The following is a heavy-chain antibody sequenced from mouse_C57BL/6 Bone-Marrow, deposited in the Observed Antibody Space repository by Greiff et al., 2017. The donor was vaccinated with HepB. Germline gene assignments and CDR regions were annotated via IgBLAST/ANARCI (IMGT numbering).Heavy chain of an antibody. CDR3: AIKLLLWYSDV. V-gene: IGHV1-54*01. D-gene: IGHD1-3*01. CDR2: INPESGGT. Sequence: QVQLQQSGAGLVRPGTSVKLSCKASGYAFTNYLIEWVKQRPGQGLEWIGVINPESGGTNYNEKFKGKANMTADKSSSTAYMQVSSLTSEDSAVYCIAIKLLLWYSDVWATGTTVTVSS. J-gene: IGHJ1*03. CDR1: GYAFTNYL.